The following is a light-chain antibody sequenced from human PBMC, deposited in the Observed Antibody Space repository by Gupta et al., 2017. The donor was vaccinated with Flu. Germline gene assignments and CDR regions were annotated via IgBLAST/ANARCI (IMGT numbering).Light chain of an antibody. Sequence: DIVMIQSPDFLAVSLGERAASNCKSSQSVLYSSNNKNYLACYQQKTGRPPKLLIYWGSTRESGVPDRFSGSGSATEFSLTISSLQAEDVAVYYCQQYYSSPPLTFGGGTKVEIK. CDR2: WGS. CDR1: QSVLYSSNNKNY. J-gene: IGKJ4*01. CDR3: QQYYSSPPLT. V-gene: IGKV4-1*01.